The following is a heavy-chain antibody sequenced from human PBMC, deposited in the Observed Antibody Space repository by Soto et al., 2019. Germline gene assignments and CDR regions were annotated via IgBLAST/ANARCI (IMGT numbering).Heavy chain of an antibody. J-gene: IGHJ4*02. CDR1: GSTFNNFA. V-gene: IGHV1-69*06. CDR3: ARAIKRWEVNYYFDF. CDR2: IVVDYKTA. D-gene: IGHD1-26*01. Sequence: QVVLLQSGAEVKEPGSSVRVSCQVSGSTFNNFAFSWVRQAPGHGPEWMGGIVVDYKTAEYSQRFQDRVTITADTSTDTLYMELGSLTFEDTAVYYCARAIKRWEVNYYFDFWGQGTLVTVSS.